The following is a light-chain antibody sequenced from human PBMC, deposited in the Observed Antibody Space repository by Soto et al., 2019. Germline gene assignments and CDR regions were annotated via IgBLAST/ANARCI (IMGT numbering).Light chain of an antibody. J-gene: IGKJ2*01. CDR2: AAS. Sequence: DIQMTQSPSSLSASVGDRVTITCRASQSISSYLNWYQQKPGKAPKLLIYAASSLQSGVPSRFSGSGSGTDFTLTISSLQHEDFATYYCQHSYSTPLYTFGQGTKLEIK. CDR3: QHSYSTPLYT. V-gene: IGKV1-39*01. CDR1: QSISSY.